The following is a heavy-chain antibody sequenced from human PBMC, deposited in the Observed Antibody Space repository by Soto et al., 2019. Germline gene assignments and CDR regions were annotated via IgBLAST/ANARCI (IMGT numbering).Heavy chain of an antibody. D-gene: IGHD6-19*01. CDR1: GFTVSSNY. CDR3: ATQGQFYAFDI. CDR2: IYSGGST. Sequence: GGSLRLSCAASGFTVSSNYMSWVRQAPGKGLEWVSVIYSGGSTYYADSVKGRFTISRDNSKNTLYLQMNSLRAEDTAVYYCATQGQFYAFDIWGQGTMVTVSS. J-gene: IGHJ3*02. V-gene: IGHV3-53*01.